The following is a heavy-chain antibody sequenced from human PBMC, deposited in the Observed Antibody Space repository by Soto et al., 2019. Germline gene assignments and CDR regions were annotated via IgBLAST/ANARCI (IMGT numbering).Heavy chain of an antibody. D-gene: IGHD3-22*01. V-gene: IGHV4-31*03. Sequence: SETLSLTCTVSGGSISSGGYYWSWIRQHPGKGLEWIGYIYYSGSTYYNPSLKSRVTISVDTSKNQFSLKLSSVTAAATAVYYSARARRHYYDSSGSPSWGQGTLVTVPS. CDR1: GGSISSGGYY. J-gene: IGHJ4*02. CDR3: ARARRHYYDSSGSPS. CDR2: IYYSGST.